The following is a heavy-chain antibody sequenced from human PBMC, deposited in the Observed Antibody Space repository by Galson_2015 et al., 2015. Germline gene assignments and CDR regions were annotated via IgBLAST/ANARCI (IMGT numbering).Heavy chain of an antibody. V-gene: IGHV4-34*01. J-gene: IGHJ6*03. D-gene: IGHD3-16*01. CDR1: GASFSGYY. Sequence: SETLSLTCAVYGASFSGYYWSWIRQPPGKGLEWIGEIHHSGSTNYSPSLRSRVTISVDTSKNQFSLQLSSVTAADTAVYYCARLGWGDLAAMDVWGTGTTATVTS. CDR3: ARLGWGDLAAMDV. CDR2: IHHSGST.